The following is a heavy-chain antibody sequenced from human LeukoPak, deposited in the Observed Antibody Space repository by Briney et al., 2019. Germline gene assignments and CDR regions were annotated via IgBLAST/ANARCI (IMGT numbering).Heavy chain of an antibody. Sequence: GGSLRLSCAAAGFTFRGYWMTWVRQAPGKGLEWVAVISYDGSNKYYADSVKGRFTISRDNSKNTLYLQMNSLRAEDTAVYYCAKLSSYGGHGWGQGTLVTVSS. V-gene: IGHV3-30*18. J-gene: IGHJ4*02. CDR3: AKLSSYGGHG. CDR2: ISYDGSNK. CDR1: GFTFRGYW. D-gene: IGHD4-23*01.